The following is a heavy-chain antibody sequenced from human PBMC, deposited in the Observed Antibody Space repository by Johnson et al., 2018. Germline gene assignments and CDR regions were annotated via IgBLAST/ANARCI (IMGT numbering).Heavy chain of an antibody. CDR3: QRGNYYYGMDV. V-gene: IGHV3-33*01. J-gene: IGHJ6*02. D-gene: IGHD1-1*01. CDR2: IWYDGSNK. CDR1: GFTFSSYG. Sequence: QVQLVQSGGGVVQPGRSLRLSCAASGFTFSSYGMHWVRQAPGKGLEWVAVIWYDGSNKYYADSVKGRFTISRDNSKNTLFLQMNSLRAEDTAVYYCQRGNYYYGMDVWGQGTAVTVSS.